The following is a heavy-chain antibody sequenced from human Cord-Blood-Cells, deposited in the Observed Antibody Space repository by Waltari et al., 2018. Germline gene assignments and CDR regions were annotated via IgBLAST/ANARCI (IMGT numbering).Heavy chain of an antibody. CDR3: ARDSRYSSSWSFDY. J-gene: IGHJ4*02. D-gene: IGHD6-13*01. Sequence: EVHLVESAGCWIEPGGFLRLRFAAACVTPRRYFCTSVLQAPGKGWECVSVIYSGGSTYYADSVKGRFTISRDNSKNTLYLQMNSLRAEDTAVYYCARDSRYSSSWSFDYWGQGTLVTVSS. V-gene: IGHV3-53*01. CDR2: IYSGGST. CDR1: CVTPRRYF.